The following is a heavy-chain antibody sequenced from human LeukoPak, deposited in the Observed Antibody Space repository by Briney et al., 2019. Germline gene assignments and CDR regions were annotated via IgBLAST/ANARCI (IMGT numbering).Heavy chain of an antibody. CDR1: GGSTSSGGYY. CDR3: ARGRGLTTTY. Sequence: SQTLSLTCTVSGGSTSSGGYYWSWIRQHPGKGLEWIGYIYYSGSTYYNPSLKSRVTISVDTSKNQFSLKLSSVTAADTAVYYCARGRGLTTTYWGQGTLVTVSS. J-gene: IGHJ4*02. D-gene: IGHD4-17*01. CDR2: IYYSGST. V-gene: IGHV4-31*03.